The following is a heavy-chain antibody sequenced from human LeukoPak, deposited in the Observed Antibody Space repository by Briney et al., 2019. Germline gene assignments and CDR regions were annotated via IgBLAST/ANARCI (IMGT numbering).Heavy chain of an antibody. V-gene: IGHV3-21*01. Sequence: GGSLRLSCAASGFTFSSYSMNWVRQAPGKGLEWVSSISSSSSYIYYADSVKGRFTISRDNAKNSLFLQMNSLRAEDTAVYYCAGSFEKGWYNWNYWGQGTLVTVSS. CDR1: GFTFSSYS. CDR2: ISSSSSYI. J-gene: IGHJ4*02. D-gene: IGHD1-20*01. CDR3: AGSFEKGWYNWNY.